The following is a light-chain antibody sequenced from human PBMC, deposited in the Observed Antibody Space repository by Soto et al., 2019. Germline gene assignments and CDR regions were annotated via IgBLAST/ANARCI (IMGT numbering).Light chain of an antibody. CDR1: QTVSNNY. J-gene: IGKJ1*01. V-gene: IGKV3-20*01. CDR2: GAS. CDR3: QQYISSPLT. Sequence: EIVVTQSRGGLSCSPGERCTLSCRASQTVSNNYLAWYQQKPGQAPRLVIYGASNRATGIPDRFSASGSGTDFTLTISRLEPEDFAVYYCQQYISSPLTFGQGTKVDIK.